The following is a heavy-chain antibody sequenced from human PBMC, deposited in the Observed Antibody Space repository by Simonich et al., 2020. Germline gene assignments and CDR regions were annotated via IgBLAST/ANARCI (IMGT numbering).Heavy chain of an antibody. CDR2: INSEGSSK. D-gene: IGHD4-4*01. J-gene: IGHJ3*02. Sequence: EVQLVESGGGLVQPGGSLRLSCAASGFTFSSYWMHWVRQAPGKGLVWVSRINSEGSSKSDADSVKGRFTISRDNAKNTLYLQMNSLRAEDTAVYYCARDYSNYDAFDIWGQGTMVTVSS. CDR3: ARDYSNYDAFDI. V-gene: IGHV3-74*01. CDR1: GFTFSSYW.